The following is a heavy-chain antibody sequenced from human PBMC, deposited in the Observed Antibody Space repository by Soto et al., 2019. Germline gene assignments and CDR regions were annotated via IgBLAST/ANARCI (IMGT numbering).Heavy chain of an antibody. J-gene: IGHJ5*02. CDR2: IKQDGSEK. Sequence: QPGGSLRLSCAASGFTFSSYWMSWVRQAPGKGLEWVANIKQDGSEKYYVDSVKGRFTISRDNAKNSLYLQMNSLRAEDTAVYYCARDRAYYDILTGLDPWGQGTRVTVSS. CDR3: ARDRAYYDILTGLDP. V-gene: IGHV3-7*03. CDR1: GFTFSSYW. D-gene: IGHD3-9*01.